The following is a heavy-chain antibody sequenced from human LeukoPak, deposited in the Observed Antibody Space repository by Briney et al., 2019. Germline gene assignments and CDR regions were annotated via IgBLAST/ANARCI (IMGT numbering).Heavy chain of an antibody. CDR3: ARDAFGFGELYFDY. Sequence: SETLSLTCTVSGGSISSYYWSWIRQPPGKGLGWIGYIYYSGSTNYNPSLKSRVTISVDTSKNQFSLKLSSVTAADTAVYYCARDAFGFGELYFDYWGQGTLVTVSS. J-gene: IGHJ4*02. CDR2: IYYSGST. D-gene: IGHD3-10*01. V-gene: IGHV4-59*01. CDR1: GGSISSYY.